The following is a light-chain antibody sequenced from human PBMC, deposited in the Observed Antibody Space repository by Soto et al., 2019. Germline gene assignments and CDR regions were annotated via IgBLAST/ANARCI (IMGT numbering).Light chain of an antibody. CDR2: SNN. J-gene: IGLJ2*01. CDR1: SSNLGSNT. CDR3: AAWDDSLNGVV. Sequence: QSVLTQPPSASGTPGQRVTISCSGTSSNLGSNTVNWYQQLPGTAPKLLIYSNNQRHSGVPDRFSGCKSGTSASLAISGLQSEDEADYYCAAWDDSLNGVVFGGGTKLTVL. V-gene: IGLV1-44*01.